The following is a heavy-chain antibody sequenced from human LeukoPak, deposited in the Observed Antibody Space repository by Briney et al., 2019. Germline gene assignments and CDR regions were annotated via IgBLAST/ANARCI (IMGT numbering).Heavy chain of an antibody. CDR2: INHSEST. V-gene: IGHV4-34*01. D-gene: IGHD2-2*01. CDR3: ARGDIVVVPAAMVNYYYYYMDV. Sequence: SETLSLTCAVYGGSFSGYYWSWIRQPPGKRLEWIGEINHSESTNYNPSLKSRVTISVDTSKNQFSLKLSSVTAADTAVYYCARGDIVVVPAAMVNYYYYYMDVWGKGTTVTVSS. CDR1: GGSFSGYY. J-gene: IGHJ6*03.